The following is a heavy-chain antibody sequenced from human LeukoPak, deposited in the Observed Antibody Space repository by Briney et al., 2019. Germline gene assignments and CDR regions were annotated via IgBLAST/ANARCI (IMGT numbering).Heavy chain of an antibody. D-gene: IGHD2-2*01. Sequence: GASVKVSCTASGYTFTSYGISWVRQAPGQGLEWMGWISAYNGNTDYAQKPQGRVTMTTDTSTSTAYMELRSLRSDDTAVYYCARETVVVPAARLLYYYYGMDVWGKGTTVTVSS. CDR2: ISAYNGNT. CDR1: GYTFTSYG. CDR3: ARETVVVPAARLLYYYYGMDV. J-gene: IGHJ6*04. V-gene: IGHV1-18*04.